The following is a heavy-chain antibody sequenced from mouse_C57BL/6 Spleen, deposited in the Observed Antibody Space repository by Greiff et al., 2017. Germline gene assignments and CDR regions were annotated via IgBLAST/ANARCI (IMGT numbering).Heavy chain of an antibody. Sequence: EVQVVESGGGLVKPGGSLKLSCAASGFTFSSYAMSWVRQTPEKRLEWVATISDGGSYTYYPDNVQGRFTISRDNATNNLYLQMSHLKSYDTAMYYCARDFDVWGTGTTVTVSS. CDR2: ISDGGSYT. CDR1: GFTFSSYA. V-gene: IGHV5-4*01. CDR3: ARDFDV. J-gene: IGHJ1*03.